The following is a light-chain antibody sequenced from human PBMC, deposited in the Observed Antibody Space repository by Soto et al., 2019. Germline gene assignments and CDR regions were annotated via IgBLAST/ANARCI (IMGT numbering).Light chain of an antibody. CDR1: QSINTY. CDR2: VAS. V-gene: IGKV1-39*01. CDR3: RQSYSTPPLT. Sequence: DLQMTQSPSSLSASVGDRVTITSRASQSINTYLTWYQQKPGKAPKLLIYVASTLQSGVPSRFRGSGSGKDYTLTINSLHPEDFATYYCRQSYSTPPLTFGGGTKVEIK. J-gene: IGKJ4*01.